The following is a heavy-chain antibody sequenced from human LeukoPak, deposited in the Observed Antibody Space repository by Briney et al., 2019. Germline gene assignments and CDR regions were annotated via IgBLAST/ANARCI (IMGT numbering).Heavy chain of an antibody. CDR3: TRALDLHAYDSSGYYPD. CDR2: IRSKAYGGTT. V-gene: IGHV3-49*04. J-gene: IGHJ4*02. Sequence: GGSLRLSCTASGFTFGDYAMSWVRQAPGKGLEWVGFIRSKAYGGTTEYAASVKGRFTISRDDSKSIAYLQMNSLKTEDTAVYYCTRALDLHAYDSSGYYPDWGQGTLVTVSS. CDR1: GFTFGDYA. D-gene: IGHD3-22*01.